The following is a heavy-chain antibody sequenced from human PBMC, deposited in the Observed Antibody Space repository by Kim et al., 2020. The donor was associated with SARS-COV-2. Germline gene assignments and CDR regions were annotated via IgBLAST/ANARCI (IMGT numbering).Heavy chain of an antibody. CDR1: GFTFSSYD. J-gene: IGHJ6*02. D-gene: IGHD3-16*02. CDR3: ARGAPNYDYVWGSYRLYYYYGMDV. CDR2: IGTAGDP. V-gene: IGHV3-13*05. Sequence: GGSLRLSCAASGFTFSSYDMHWVSQATGKGLEGVSAIGTAGDPYYPGSVKGRFTISRENAKNSLYLQMNSLRAGDTAVYYCARGAPNYDYVWGSYRLYYYYGMDVWGQGTTVTVSS.